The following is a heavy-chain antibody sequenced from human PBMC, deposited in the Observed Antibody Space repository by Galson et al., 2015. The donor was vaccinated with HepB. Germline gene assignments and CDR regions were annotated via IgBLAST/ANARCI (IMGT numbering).Heavy chain of an antibody. V-gene: IGHV3-73*01. Sequence: SLRLSCAASGFTFSDSAIHWVRQASGKGLEWVGRIRSKTKSYATAYAASVRGRFTMSRDDSKNTAYLQMNSLKIEDTAVYYCARDVGVVITSYMDVWGKGTTVTVSS. CDR1: GFTFSDSA. CDR3: ARDVGVVITSYMDV. J-gene: IGHJ6*03. D-gene: IGHD3-3*01. CDR2: IRSKTKSYAT.